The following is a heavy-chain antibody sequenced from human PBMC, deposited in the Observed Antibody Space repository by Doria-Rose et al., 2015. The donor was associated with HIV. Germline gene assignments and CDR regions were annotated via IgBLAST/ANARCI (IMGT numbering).Heavy chain of an antibody. J-gene: IGHJ4*02. Sequence: QVQLVQSGPVLVKPTETLTLTCTVSGVSLSSPGMGVSWTRQPPGKALEWLANIFSDDERSYKTSLKSRLTISRGTSKSQVVLTMTDMDPVDTATYYCARIKSSRWYHKYYFGFWGQGTLVIVSA. CDR2: IFSDDER. D-gene: IGHD6-13*01. CDR3: ARIKSSRWYHKYYFGF. CDR1: GVSLSSPGMG. V-gene: IGHV2-26*01.